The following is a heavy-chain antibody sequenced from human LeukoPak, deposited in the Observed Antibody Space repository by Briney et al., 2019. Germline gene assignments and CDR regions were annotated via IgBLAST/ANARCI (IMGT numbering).Heavy chain of an antibody. D-gene: IGHD1-26*01. Sequence: PSETLSLTCTVSGGSISSSGYYWGWIRQPPGKGLEWIGSIYSSGSTYYNPSLKSRVTMSVDTSKNQFSLKLSSVTAADTAVYYCARLGRRVGAYNWLDPWGQGTLVTVSS. V-gene: IGHV4-39*01. CDR2: IYSSGST. CDR3: ARLGRRVGAYNWLDP. J-gene: IGHJ5*02. CDR1: GGSISSSGYY.